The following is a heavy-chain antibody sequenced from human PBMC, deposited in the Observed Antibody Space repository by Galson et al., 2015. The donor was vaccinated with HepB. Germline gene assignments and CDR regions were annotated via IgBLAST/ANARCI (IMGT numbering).Heavy chain of an antibody. CDR1: GFTFSSYS. J-gene: IGHJ5*02. CDR2: ISSSSSTI. Sequence: SLRLSCAASGFTFSSYSMNWVRQAPGKGLEWVSYISSSSSTIYYADSVKGRFTISRDNAKNSLYLQMNSLGAEDTAVYYCARSDSYCGGDCWLDWFDPWGQGTLVTVSS. V-gene: IGHV3-48*01. CDR3: ARSDSYCGGDCWLDWFDP. D-gene: IGHD2-21*02.